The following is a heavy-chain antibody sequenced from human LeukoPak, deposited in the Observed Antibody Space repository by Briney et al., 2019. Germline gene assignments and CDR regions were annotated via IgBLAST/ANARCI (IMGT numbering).Heavy chain of an antibody. CDR1: GYSFTSYW. CDR2: IYPGDSDT. Sequence: GESLKISCKGSGYSFTSYWIGWVRQMPGKGLEWMGIIYPGDSDTRYSPSLQGQVTISADKSIRPAYLQWSSLKASDTAMYYCAIGDFWSGYPAPYFAYWGQGTLVTVSS. V-gene: IGHV5-51*01. J-gene: IGHJ4*02. CDR3: AIGDFWSGYPAPYFAY. D-gene: IGHD3-3*01.